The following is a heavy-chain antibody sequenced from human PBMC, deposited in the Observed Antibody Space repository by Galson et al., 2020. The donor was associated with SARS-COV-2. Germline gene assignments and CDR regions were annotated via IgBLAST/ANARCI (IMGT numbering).Heavy chain of an antibody. V-gene: IGHV3-53*01. CDR2: IFIAGGT. Sequence: GESLKISCAASGFSVSSDYMTWVRQAPGKGLEWISVIFIAGGTNYADSVKGRFTISRDNSKNTLFLQMNRLRVDDTAVYYCATPGGANWGQGTRVTVSS. CDR3: ATPGGAN. J-gene: IGHJ4*02. D-gene: IGHD3-10*01. CDR1: GFSVSSDY.